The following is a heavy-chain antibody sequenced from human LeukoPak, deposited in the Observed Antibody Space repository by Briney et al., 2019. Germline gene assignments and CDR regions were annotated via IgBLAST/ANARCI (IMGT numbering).Heavy chain of an antibody. CDR1: GGSISSYY. Sequence: SETLSLTCTVSGGSISSYYWGWIRQPPGKGLEWIGSIYYSGSTYYNPSLKSRVTISVDTSKNQFSLKLSSVTAADTAVYYCARDIRGMDAFDIWGQGTMVTVSS. CDR2: IYYSGST. V-gene: IGHV4-39*07. D-gene: IGHD3-3*02. CDR3: ARDIRGMDAFDI. J-gene: IGHJ3*02.